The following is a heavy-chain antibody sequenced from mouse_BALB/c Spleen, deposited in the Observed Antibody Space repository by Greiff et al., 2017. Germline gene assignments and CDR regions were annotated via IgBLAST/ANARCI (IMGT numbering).Heavy chain of an antibody. V-gene: IGHV5-4*02. CDR2: ISDGGSYT. Sequence: EVKLVESGGGLVKPGGSLKLSCAASGFTFSDYYMYWVRQTPEKRLEWVATISDGGSYTYYPDSVKGRFTISRDNAKNNLYLQMSSLKSEDTAMYYCARAPYDYAAMDYWGQGTSVTVSS. CDR1: GFTFSDYY. J-gene: IGHJ4*01. CDR3: ARAPYDYAAMDY.